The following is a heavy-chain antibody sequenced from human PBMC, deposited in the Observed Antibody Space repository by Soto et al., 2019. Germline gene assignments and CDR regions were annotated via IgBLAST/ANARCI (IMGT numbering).Heavy chain of an antibody. J-gene: IGHJ6*03. CDR3: ARHVIRKAVAGDYYSYYYMDV. V-gene: IGHV5-51*01. CDR1: GYTFTTYW. D-gene: IGHD6-19*01. Sequence: PGESLKISCKGSGYTFTTYWIGWVRQMPGKGLEWMGIIYPGDSDTRYSPSFQGQVTISADKSISTAYLQWNSLKASDTAMYYCARHVIRKAVAGDYYSYYYMDVWGKGTTVTVSS. CDR2: IYPGDSDT.